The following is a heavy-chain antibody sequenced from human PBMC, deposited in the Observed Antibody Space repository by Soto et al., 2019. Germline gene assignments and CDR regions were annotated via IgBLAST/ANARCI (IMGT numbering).Heavy chain of an antibody. Sequence: GASVKVSCKASGYTFTSYYINWVRQATGQGLEWMGWMNPNSGNTGYAQKFQGRVTMTRNTSISTAYMELSSLRSEDTAVYYCARGNWNDDQGAFDIWGQGTMVTVSS. V-gene: IGHV1-8*01. D-gene: IGHD1-1*01. CDR3: ARGNWNDDQGAFDI. J-gene: IGHJ3*02. CDR1: GYTFTSYY. CDR2: MNPNSGNT.